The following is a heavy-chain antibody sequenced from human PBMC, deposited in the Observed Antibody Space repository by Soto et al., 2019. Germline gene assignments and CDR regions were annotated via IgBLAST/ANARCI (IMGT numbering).Heavy chain of an antibody. CDR3: TRDASRDSSARGWFDP. V-gene: IGHV3-21*01. J-gene: IGHJ5*02. CDR2: ISSNSAYI. Sequence: PGGSLRLSCAASGFTFRSFTMNWVRQAPGKGLEWVSTISSNSAYIYYTDALRGRFTISRDNAKNSLHLQMNSLRAEDTAVYYCTRDASRDSSARGWFDPWGPGILVTSPQ. D-gene: IGHD6-13*01. CDR1: GFTFRSFT.